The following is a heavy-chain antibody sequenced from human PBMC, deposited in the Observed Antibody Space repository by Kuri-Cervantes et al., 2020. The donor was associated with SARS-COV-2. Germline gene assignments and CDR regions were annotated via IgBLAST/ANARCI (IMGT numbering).Heavy chain of an antibody. CDR2: ISPYNGNT. V-gene: IGHV1-18*04. J-gene: IGHJ4*02. CDR3: ARESGNSGWYGFDY. Sequence: ASVKVSCKASGYTFTSYSISWVRQAPGQGLEWMGWISPYNGNTNYAQKLQGRVTMTTDTSTSTAYMELRSLRSDDTAVYYCARESGNSGWYGFDYWGQGTLVTVSS. CDR1: GYTFTSYS. D-gene: IGHD6-19*01.